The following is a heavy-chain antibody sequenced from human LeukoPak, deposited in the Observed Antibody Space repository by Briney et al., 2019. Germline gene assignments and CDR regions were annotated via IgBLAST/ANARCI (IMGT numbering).Heavy chain of an antibody. J-gene: IGHJ3*02. CDR1: GGSISSGGYY. V-gene: IGHV4-31*03. Sequence: SETLSLTCTVSGGSISSGGYYWSWIRQHPGKGLEWIGYIYYSGSTYYNPSLKSRVTISVDTSKNQFSLKLSSVTAADTAVYYCAKRITIEDDAFDIWGQGTMVTVSS. CDR2: IYYSGST. CDR3: AKRITIEDDAFDI. D-gene: IGHD3-3*01.